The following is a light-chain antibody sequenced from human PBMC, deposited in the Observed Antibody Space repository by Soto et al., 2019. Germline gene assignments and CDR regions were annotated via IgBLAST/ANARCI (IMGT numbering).Light chain of an antibody. CDR1: QNIYRS. CDR2: KAS. V-gene: IGKV1-5*03. CDR3: QQYENYPLT. Sequence: DTQMTQSPSTLCASVGDRVTITCRASQNIYRSLAWYQQKPGKAPMFLIYKASSLQSGVPSRFSGSGSGTEFTRTISSLQPDDSATYYCQQYENYPLTFGQGTKLEIK. J-gene: IGKJ2*01.